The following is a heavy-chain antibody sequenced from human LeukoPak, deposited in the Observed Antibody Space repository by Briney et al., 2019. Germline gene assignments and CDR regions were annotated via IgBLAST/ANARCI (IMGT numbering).Heavy chain of an antibody. D-gene: IGHD5-18*01. V-gene: IGHV4-59*01. CDR1: GGSISSYY. Sequence: SATLSLTCTVSGGSISSYYWSWIRQPPGKGLEWIGYIYYSGSTNYNPSLKSRVTISVDTSKNQFSLKLSSVTAADTAVYYCARRLGATYSYGSLYFDYWGQGTLVTVSS. CDR2: IYYSGST. J-gene: IGHJ4*02. CDR3: ARRLGATYSYGSLYFDY.